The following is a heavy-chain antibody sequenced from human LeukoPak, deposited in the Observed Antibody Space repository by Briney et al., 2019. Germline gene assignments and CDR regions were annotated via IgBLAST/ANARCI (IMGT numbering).Heavy chain of an antibody. D-gene: IGHD5-24*01. V-gene: IGHV3-23*01. CDR3: VRRGGSDGWGAFDI. CDR1: GFAFRNYA. CDR2: IRQSGDIT. J-gene: IGHJ3*02. Sequence: GRSLRLSCAASGFAFRNYAMHWVRQAPGKGLEWVSSIRQSGDITYYADSVKGRFTISRDNSKNTLSLQMNSLSREDTAIYYCVRRGGSDGWGAFDIWGQGTVVTVSS.